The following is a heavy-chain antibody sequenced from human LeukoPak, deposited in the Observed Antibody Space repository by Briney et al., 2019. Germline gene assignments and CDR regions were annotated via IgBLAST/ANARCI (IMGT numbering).Heavy chain of an antibody. V-gene: IGHV3-23*01. J-gene: IGHJ4*02. CDR3: AKSPIVLRFLEWSQYFDY. CDR1: GFTFSSYA. CDR2: ISGSGGST. Sequence: GGSLRLSCAASGFTFSSYAMSWVRQAPGKGLERVSAISGSGGSTYYADSVKGRFTISRDNSKNTLYLQMNSLRAEDTAVYYCAKSPIVLRFLEWSQYFDYWGQGTLVTVSS. D-gene: IGHD3-3*01.